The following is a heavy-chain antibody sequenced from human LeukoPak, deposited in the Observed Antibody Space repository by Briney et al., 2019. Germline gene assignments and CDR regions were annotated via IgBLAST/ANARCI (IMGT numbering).Heavy chain of an antibody. CDR2: ISGSGGST. CDR1: GFTFSSYA. Sequence: GGSLRLSCAASGFTFSSYAMSWVRQAPGKGLEWVSAISGSGGSTYYADSVKGRFTISRDNSKNTLYLQMNSLRAEDTAVYYCANGGSSIRCSGGSCYSDYWGQGTLVTVSS. J-gene: IGHJ4*02. D-gene: IGHD2-15*01. V-gene: IGHV3-23*01. CDR3: ANGGSSIRCSGGSCYSDY.